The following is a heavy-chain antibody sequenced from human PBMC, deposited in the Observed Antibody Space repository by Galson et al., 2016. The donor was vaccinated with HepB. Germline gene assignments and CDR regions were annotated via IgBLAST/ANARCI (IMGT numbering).Heavy chain of an antibody. CDR1: GYSFTDYW. V-gene: IGHV5-51*01. Sequence: QSGAEVKKPGESLRISCKGSGYSFTDYWIGWVRQMPGRGLELMGIFYPGRSETRYSPSFQGQVTLSGDKSIDTAYLQWSSLKASDTARYYVARWGYLPGGDPLDYGMYGWGQGTTVTVAS. J-gene: IGHJ6*02. CDR3: ARWGYLPGGDPLDYGMYG. D-gene: IGHD2-21*01. CDR2: FYPGRSET.